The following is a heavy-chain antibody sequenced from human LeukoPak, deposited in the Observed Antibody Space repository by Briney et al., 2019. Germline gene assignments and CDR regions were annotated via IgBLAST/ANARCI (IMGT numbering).Heavy chain of an antibody. Sequence: LPGGSLRLSCAASGFSLSDYWMSWVRQAPGTGLEWVATIKPDASDKYYVDSVKGRFTISRDKAKNSLYLQMNSLRAEDTAIYYCARGGGNFDSWGQGSLVTVCS. D-gene: IGHD2-15*01. CDR2: IKPDASDK. CDR3: ARGGGNFDS. V-gene: IGHV3-7*01. J-gene: IGHJ4*02. CDR1: GFSLSDYW.